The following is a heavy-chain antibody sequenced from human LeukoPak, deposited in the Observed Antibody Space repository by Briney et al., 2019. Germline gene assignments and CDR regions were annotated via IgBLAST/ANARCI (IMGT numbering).Heavy chain of an antibody. CDR3: ARGDTVGYYFDY. Sequence: SETLSLTCAVYGGSSSGYYWSWIRQPPGKGLEWIGEINHSGSTDYNPSLKSRVTISVDTSKNQFSLKLSSVTAADTAVYYCARGDTVGYYFDYWGQGTLVTVSS. J-gene: IGHJ4*02. D-gene: IGHD5-12*01. CDR1: GGSSSGYY. V-gene: IGHV4-34*01. CDR2: INHSGST.